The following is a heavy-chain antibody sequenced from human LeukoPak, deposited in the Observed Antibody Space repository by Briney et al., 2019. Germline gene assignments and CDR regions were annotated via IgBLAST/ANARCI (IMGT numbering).Heavy chain of an antibody. V-gene: IGHV4-59*12. D-gene: IGHD6-19*01. Sequence: SETLSLTCTVSGGSITSYYWSWIRQLPGKGLEWIGYIYYSGSTNYNPSLKSRVTISVDTSKNQFSLKLSSVTAADTAVYYCARAIAVAGIYYYYYMDVWGKGTTVTVSS. CDR2: IYYSGST. CDR3: ARAIAVAGIYYYYYMDV. J-gene: IGHJ6*03. CDR1: GGSITSYY.